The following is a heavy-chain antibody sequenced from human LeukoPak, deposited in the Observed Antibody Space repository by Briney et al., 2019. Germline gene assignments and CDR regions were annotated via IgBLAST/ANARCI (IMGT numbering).Heavy chain of an antibody. CDR3: ARAATIFGVVPDY. CDR1: GCTFTGYY. D-gene: IGHD3-3*01. Sequence: ASVKVSCKASGCTFTGYYMHWVRQAPGQGLEWMGWINPNSGGTNYAQKFQGRVTMTRDTSIGTAYMELSRLRSDDTAVYYCARAATIFGVVPDYWGQGTLVTVSS. V-gene: IGHV1-2*02. J-gene: IGHJ4*02. CDR2: INPNSGGT.